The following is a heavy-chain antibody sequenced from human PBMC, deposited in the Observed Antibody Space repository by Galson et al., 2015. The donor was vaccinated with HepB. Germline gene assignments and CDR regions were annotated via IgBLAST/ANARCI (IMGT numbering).Heavy chain of an antibody. V-gene: IGHV3-23*01. J-gene: IGHJ4*02. Sequence: SLRLSCAASGFTFSSYAMSWVRQAPGKGLEWVSAISGSGGSTYYADSVKGRFTISRDNSKNTLYLQMNSLRAEDTAVYYCAKKRSPVVVVAAPFDYWGQGTLVTVSS. D-gene: IGHD2-15*01. CDR2: ISGSGGST. CDR1: GFTFSSYA. CDR3: AKKRSPVVVVAAPFDY.